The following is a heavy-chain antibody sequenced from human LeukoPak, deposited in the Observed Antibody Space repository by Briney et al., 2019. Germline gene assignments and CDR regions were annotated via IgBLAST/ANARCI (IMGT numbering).Heavy chain of an antibody. CDR2: ISSNGGST. CDR1: GFTFSSYA. V-gene: IGHV3-64*01. CDR3: ARAIGVATIDY. J-gene: IGHJ4*02. Sequence: PGGSLRLSCAASGFTFSSYAMHWVRQAPGKGLEYVSAISSNGGSTYYANSVKGRFTISRDNSKNTLYLQMGSLRAEDMAVYYCARAIGVATIDYWGQGTLVTVSS. D-gene: IGHD5-12*01.